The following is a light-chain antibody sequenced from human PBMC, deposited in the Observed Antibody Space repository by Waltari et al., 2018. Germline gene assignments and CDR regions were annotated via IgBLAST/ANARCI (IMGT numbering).Light chain of an antibody. Sequence: QSALSQPRSVSGSPGQSVTISCTGTSRDVGSYDSVSWFQQHPGKSPKLLIYDVNKGPSGVPDRFSASKSGNAASLTISGLQADDDADYYCWSYVGSDTWSFGGGTKLTVL. V-gene: IGLV2-11*01. CDR1: SRDVGSYDS. CDR3: WSYVGSDTWS. CDR2: DVN. J-gene: IGLJ2*01.